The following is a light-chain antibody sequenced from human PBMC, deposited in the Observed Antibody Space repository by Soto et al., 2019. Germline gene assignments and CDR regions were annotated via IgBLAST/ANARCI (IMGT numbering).Light chain of an antibody. CDR1: QSVSSNY. J-gene: IGKJ5*01. CDR3: QQYGTSPPT. Sequence: EIVLTQSPGTLSLSPGERATLSCRASQSVSSNYLAWYQQKPGQAPRLLIYGASSRATGIPDRFSGSGSGTDFTLTISGLEPEDFAVFYCQQYGTSPPTFGQGTRLEIK. CDR2: GAS. V-gene: IGKV3-20*01.